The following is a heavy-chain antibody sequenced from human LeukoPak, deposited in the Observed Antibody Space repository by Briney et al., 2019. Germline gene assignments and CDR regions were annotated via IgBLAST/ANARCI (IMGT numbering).Heavy chain of an antibody. Sequence: PGGSLRLSCAASGFTFSSYWMSWVRQAPGKGLEWVANIKQDGSEKYYVDSVKGRFTISRDNSKNTLYLQMNSLRAEDTAVYYCARDPGDGYNFYGMDVWGQGTTVTVSS. CDR1: GFTFSSYW. V-gene: IGHV3-7*01. D-gene: IGHD5-24*01. CDR3: ARDPGDGYNFYGMDV. CDR2: IKQDGSEK. J-gene: IGHJ6*02.